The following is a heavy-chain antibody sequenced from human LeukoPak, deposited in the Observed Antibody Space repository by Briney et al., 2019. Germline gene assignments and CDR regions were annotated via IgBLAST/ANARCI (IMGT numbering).Heavy chain of an antibody. D-gene: IGHD1-26*01. J-gene: IGHJ4*02. Sequence: GASVKVSCKVSGYSLTELSMQGVRQAPEKGPEWMGGFDPEEGETICAQKFQGRVTMTEDTSTDTAYMELRSLRSEDTAMYYCALLFDSGSYGGDYWGQGTLVTVSS. CDR1: GYSLTELS. V-gene: IGHV1-24*01. CDR2: FDPEEGET. CDR3: ALLFDSGSYGGDY.